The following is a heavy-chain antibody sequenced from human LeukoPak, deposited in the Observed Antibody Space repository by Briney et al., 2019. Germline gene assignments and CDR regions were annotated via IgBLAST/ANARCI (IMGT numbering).Heavy chain of an antibody. CDR2: INPNSGGT. J-gene: IGHJ3*02. D-gene: IGHD1-26*01. CDR1: GYTFTGYY. CDR3: ASLRLIVGATGHRDAFAI. Sequence: ASVKVSCKASGYTFTGYYMHWVRQAPGQGLEWMGWINPNSGGTNYAQKFQGRVTMTRDTSTSTAYMELSRLRSDDTAVYYCASLRLIVGATGHRDAFAIWGEGTMVTLSS. V-gene: IGHV1-2*02.